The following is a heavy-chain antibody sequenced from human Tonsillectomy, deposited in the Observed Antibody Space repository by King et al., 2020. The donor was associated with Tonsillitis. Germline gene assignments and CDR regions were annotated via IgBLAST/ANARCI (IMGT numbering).Heavy chain of an antibody. V-gene: IGHV3-30*01. CDR1: GFTFSPYA. J-gene: IGHJ3*02. CDR2: ISYDGSKK. D-gene: IGHD7-27*01. Sequence: VQLVESGGGVVQPGRSLRLSCAASGFTFSPYAMHWVRQAPGKGLEWGELISYDGSKKYYADSVKGRCTISRDNSKNPLYLQMNSLRAEDTAVYYCARARRLGNAFDIWGQGTMVIVSS. CDR3: ARARRLGNAFDI.